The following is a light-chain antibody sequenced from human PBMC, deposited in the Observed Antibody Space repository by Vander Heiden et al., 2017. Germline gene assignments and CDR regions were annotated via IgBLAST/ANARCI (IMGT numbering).Light chain of an antibody. CDR3: QSYDSSLSGSV. CDR2: GNS. J-gene: IGLJ3*02. Sequence: QSVLTQPPSLSGAPGQRVTITCTGRSSKIGGGYGVLWYQQLPGTDPKLLIYGNSNRPSGVPDRFSGSKSGTSAYLAITGLQAEDEADYYCQSYDSSLSGSVFGGGTKLTVL. CDR1: SSKIGGGYG. V-gene: IGLV1-40*01.